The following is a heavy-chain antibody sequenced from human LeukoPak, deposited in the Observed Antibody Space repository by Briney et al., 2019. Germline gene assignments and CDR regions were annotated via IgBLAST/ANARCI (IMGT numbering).Heavy chain of an antibody. CDR3: TTEVLEGATGGTFGI. CDR2: IKTKTDGGTT. CDR1: GFTFSNAW. Sequence: GGSLRLSCAASGFTFSNAWMSWVRQAPGKGLEWFGRIKTKTDGGTTDYAAPVKGRFTISRDDSKNTLYLLMNSLKTEDTAVYYCTTEVLEGATGGTFGIWGQGTMVTVSS. D-gene: IGHD2-15*01. J-gene: IGHJ3*02. V-gene: IGHV3-15*01.